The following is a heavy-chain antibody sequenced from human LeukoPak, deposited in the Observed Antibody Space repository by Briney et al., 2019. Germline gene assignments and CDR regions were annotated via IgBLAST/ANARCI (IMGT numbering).Heavy chain of an antibody. D-gene: IGHD3-3*01. CDR2: MNPNSGNT. Sequence: ASVKVSCKASGGTFSSYAISWVRQATGQGLEWMGWMNPNSGNTGYAQKFQGRVTMTRNTSISTAYMELSSLRSEDAAVYYCARSGVFSRSGYIVYWGQGTLVTVSS. CDR3: ARSGVFSRSGYIVY. CDR1: GGTFSSYA. J-gene: IGHJ4*02. V-gene: IGHV1-8*02.